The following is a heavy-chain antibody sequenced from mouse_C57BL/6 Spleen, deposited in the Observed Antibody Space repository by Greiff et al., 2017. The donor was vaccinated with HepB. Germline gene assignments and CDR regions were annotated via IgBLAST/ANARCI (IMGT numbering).Heavy chain of an antibody. CDR3: ASLYGSSYYFDY. V-gene: IGHV14-2*01. CDR2: IDPEDGET. D-gene: IGHD1-1*01. Sequence: EVKLMESGAELVKPGASVKLSCTASGFNIKDYYMHWVKQRTEQGLEWIGRIDPEDGETKYAPKFQGKATITADTSSNTAYLQLSSLTSEDTAVYYCASLYGSSYYFDYWGQGTTLTVSS. CDR1: GFNIKDYY. J-gene: IGHJ2*01.